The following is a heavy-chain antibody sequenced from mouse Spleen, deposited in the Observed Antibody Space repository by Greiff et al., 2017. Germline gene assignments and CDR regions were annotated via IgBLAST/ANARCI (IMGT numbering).Heavy chain of an antibody. CDR3: ARITTVDWYFDV. D-gene: IGHD1-1*01. J-gene: IGHJ1*01. Sequence: EVKLVESGGGLVQPGGSLRLSCATSGFTFTDYYMSWVRQPPGKALEWLGFIRNKANGYTTEYSASVKGRFTISRDNSQSILYLQMNTLRAEDSATYYCARITTVDWYFDVWGAGTTVTVSS. CDR2: IRNKANGYTT. CDR1: GFTFTDYY. V-gene: IGHV7-3*02.